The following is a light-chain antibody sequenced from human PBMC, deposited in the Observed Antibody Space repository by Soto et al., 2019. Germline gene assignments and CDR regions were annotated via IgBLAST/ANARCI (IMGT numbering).Light chain of an antibody. V-gene: IGLV1-51*01. Sequence: QSVLTQPPSLSAAPGQKVTISCSGSSSNIGNNYVFWYQQLPGTAPKLLIYDNDKRPSGIPDRFSGSKSGTSATLGITGLQTGDEADYSCATWDRRLSVGVFGGGTKLNVL. CDR3: ATWDRRLSVGV. J-gene: IGLJ2*01. CDR1: SSNIGNNY. CDR2: DND.